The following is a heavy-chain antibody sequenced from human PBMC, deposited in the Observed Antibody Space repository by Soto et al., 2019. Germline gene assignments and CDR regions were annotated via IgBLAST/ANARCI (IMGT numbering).Heavy chain of an antibody. V-gene: IGHV3-11*01. CDR2: ISSSDSI. J-gene: IGHJ4*02. Sequence: GGSLRLSCAASGFTFSDYYMSWIRQAPGKGLEWVSYISSSDSIYYADSVKGRFTISRDNAKNSVYLQMNSLRAEDTAVYYCARDLAYYDSSGYFDYWGQGTLVTVSS. CDR3: ARDLAYYDSSGYFDY. D-gene: IGHD3-22*01. CDR1: GFTFSDYY.